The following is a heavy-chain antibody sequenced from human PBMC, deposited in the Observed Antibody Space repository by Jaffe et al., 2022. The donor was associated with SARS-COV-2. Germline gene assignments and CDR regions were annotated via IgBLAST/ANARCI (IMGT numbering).Heavy chain of an antibody. Sequence: EVQLVQSGAEVKKPGESLKISCKGSGYSFTSYWIGWVRQMPGKGLEWMGIIYPGDSDTRYSPSFQGQVTISADKSISTAYLQWSSLKASDTAMYYCARQQESITMVRGGDYYYGMDVWGQGTTVTVSS. D-gene: IGHD3-10*01. CDR1: GYSFTSYW. CDR2: IYPGDSDT. CDR3: ARQQESITMVRGGDYYYGMDV. J-gene: IGHJ6*02. V-gene: IGHV5-51*01.